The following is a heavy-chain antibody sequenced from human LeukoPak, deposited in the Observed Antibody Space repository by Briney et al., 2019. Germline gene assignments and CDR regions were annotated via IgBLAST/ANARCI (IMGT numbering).Heavy chain of an antibody. CDR3: ARHLRSDGGGYY. V-gene: IGHV5-51*01. D-gene: IGHD4-17*01. J-gene: IGHJ4*02. CDR2: IFPGDSDT. CDR1: GYSFTTYW. Sequence: GESLKISCKGSGYSFTTYWIAWVRQMPGKGLEWMGIIFPGDSDTRYSPSFQGQVTFSADKSISTAYLQWSSLKASDTAMYYCARHLRSDGGGYYWGQGTLVTVFS.